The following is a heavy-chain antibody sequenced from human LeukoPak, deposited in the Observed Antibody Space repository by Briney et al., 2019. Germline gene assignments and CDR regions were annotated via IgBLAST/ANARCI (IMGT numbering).Heavy chain of an antibody. J-gene: IGHJ5*02. CDR2: IYYSGST. CDR1: GGSISSSSYY. Sequence: SETLSLTCTVSGGSISSSSYYWGWIRQPPGKGLEWIGSIYYSGSTYYNPSLKSRVTISVDTSKNQFSLKPSSVTAADTAVYYCARQEIVVVPAAIIGWFDPWGQGTLVTVSS. V-gene: IGHV4-39*01. D-gene: IGHD2-2*01. CDR3: ARQEIVVVPAAIIGWFDP.